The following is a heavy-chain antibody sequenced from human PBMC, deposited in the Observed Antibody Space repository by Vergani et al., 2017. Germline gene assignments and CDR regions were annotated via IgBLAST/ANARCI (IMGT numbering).Heavy chain of an antibody. CDR2: ISGSGGST. CDR3: TKGSRGYTGYFFDY. CDR1: GFTFSSYA. V-gene: IGHV3-23*01. Sequence: EVQLLESVGGLVQPGGSLRLSCAASGFTFSSYAMSWVRQAPGKGLEWVSAISGSGGSTYYADSVKGRFTISRDNSKNTLYLQMNSLRAEDTAVYYCTKGSRGYTGYFFDYWGQGTLATVSS. J-gene: IGHJ4*02. D-gene: IGHD5-12*01.